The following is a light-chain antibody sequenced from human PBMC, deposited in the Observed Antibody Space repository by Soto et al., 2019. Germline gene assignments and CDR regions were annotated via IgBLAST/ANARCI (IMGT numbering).Light chain of an antibody. J-gene: IGKJ1*01. V-gene: IGKV1-5*03. CDR2: KAS. CDR3: QRYNSYPWT. Sequence: DIQMTQSPSTLSASVGDRVTITCRASQSISSWLAWYQKKPGKAPKLLIYKASSLESGVPSRFSGSGSGTEFTLTISSLQPDEFATYYCQRYNSYPWTFGQGNKVEIK. CDR1: QSISSW.